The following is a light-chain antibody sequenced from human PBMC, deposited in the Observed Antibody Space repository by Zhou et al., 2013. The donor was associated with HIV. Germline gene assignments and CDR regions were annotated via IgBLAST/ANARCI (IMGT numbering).Light chain of an antibody. CDR3: QQHDSLPFT. V-gene: IGKV1-33*01. CDR1: GY. Sequence: IQVTQSPSSLSARVGDTVTFTCQANGYLNWYQQTPGKAPKLLIYDASNLKTGVPSRFSGSGSGTDFTFTISSLQPEDIATYYCQQHDSLPFTFGPGTKVDIK. CDR2: DAS. J-gene: IGKJ3*01.